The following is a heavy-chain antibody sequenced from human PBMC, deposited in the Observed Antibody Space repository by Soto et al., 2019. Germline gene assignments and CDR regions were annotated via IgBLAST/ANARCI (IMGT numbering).Heavy chain of an antibody. CDR3: AKDLVGSYPKYFHQ. J-gene: IGHJ1*01. V-gene: IGHV3-23*01. CDR1: GFTFSSYA. CDR2: ISGSGGST. D-gene: IGHD3-10*01. Sequence: SLRLSCAASGFTFSSYAMTWVRQAPGKGLEWVSAISGSGGSTYYADSVKGRFTISRDNSKNTLDLQMNSLRAEDTAVYYCAKDLVGSYPKYFHQWGQGTLVTVSS.